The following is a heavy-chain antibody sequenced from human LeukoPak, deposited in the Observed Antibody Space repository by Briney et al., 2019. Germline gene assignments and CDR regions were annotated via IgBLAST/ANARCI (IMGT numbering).Heavy chain of an antibody. J-gene: IGHJ4*02. CDR3: ATDGRSSGWYGFDY. V-gene: IGHV3-21*01. D-gene: IGHD6-19*01. CDR1: GFTFSRCW. CDR2: ITSPVGHI. Sequence: GGSLRLSCATSGFTFSRCWMTWVRQAPGKGLEWVSSITSPVGHIYYADSLKGRITISRDNARSSLYLQMNSLRAEDTAVYYCATDGRSSGWYGFDYWGQGTLVTVSS.